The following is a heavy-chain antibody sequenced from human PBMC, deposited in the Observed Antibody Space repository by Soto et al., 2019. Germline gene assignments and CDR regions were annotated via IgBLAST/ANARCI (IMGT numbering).Heavy chain of an antibody. CDR1: GFTFSSYA. CDR3: ARVTSPNYYDSSGSIGYFDY. Sequence: QVQLVESGGGVVQPGRSLRLSCAASGFTFSSYAMHWVRQAPGKGLEWVAVISYDGSNKYYADSVKGRFTISRVNSKNTLYLQMNSLRGEDTAVYYCARVTSPNYYDSSGSIGYFDYWGQGTLVTVSS. CDR2: ISYDGSNK. V-gene: IGHV3-30-3*01. J-gene: IGHJ4*02. D-gene: IGHD3-22*01.